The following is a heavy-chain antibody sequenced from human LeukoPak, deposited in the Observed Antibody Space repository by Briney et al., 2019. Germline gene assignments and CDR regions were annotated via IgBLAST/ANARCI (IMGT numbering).Heavy chain of an antibody. CDR2: INGDGTTT. CDR3: ARWVQMAWFDP. D-gene: IGHD2-8*01. V-gene: IGHV3-74*01. Sequence: PGGSLRLSCAASGFTFSSYWMYWVRQAPRKGLVWVSRINGDGTTTNYADFVKGRFTISRYNAKNTLYLQMNSLRAEDTDVYYCARWVQMAWFDPWGQGTLVTVSS. CDR1: GFTFSSYW. J-gene: IGHJ5*02.